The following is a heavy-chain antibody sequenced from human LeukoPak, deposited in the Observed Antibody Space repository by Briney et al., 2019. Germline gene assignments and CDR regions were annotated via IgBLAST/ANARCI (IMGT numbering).Heavy chain of an antibody. CDR1: GFTFSSYA. CDR2: TSGSGGTT. D-gene: IGHD6-19*01. CDR3: AKAYGRGWYDYYLGY. V-gene: IGHV3-23*01. J-gene: IGHJ4*02. Sequence: PGGSLRLSCAASGFTFSSYATSWVRQAPGKGLEWVSATSGSGGTTLYADSVKGRFTISRDNSKNTLYLQMNSLRAEDTAVYYCAKAYGRGWYDYYLGYWGQGTLVTVSS.